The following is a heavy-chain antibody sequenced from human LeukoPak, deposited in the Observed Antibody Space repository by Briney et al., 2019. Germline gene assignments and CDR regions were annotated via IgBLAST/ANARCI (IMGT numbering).Heavy chain of an antibody. CDR1: GYTFTSYY. V-gene: IGHV1-46*01. CDR2: INPSGGST. CDR3: ARASAAAAGRRVDY. D-gene: IGHD6-13*01. J-gene: IGHJ4*02. Sequence: ASVKVSCKASGYTFTSYYMHWVRQAPGQGLEWMGIINPSGGSTNYAQKLQGRVTMTRDTSTSTVYMDLRSPRSEDTAVYYCARASAAAAGRRVDYWGQGTLVTVS.